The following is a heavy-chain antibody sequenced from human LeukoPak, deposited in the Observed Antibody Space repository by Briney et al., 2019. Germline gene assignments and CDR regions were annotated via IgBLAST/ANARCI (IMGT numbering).Heavy chain of an antibody. D-gene: IGHD5-18*01. CDR1: GFTFSSYS. Sequence: GGSLRLSCAASGFTFSSYSRNWVRQAQGKGREGVSSISSSSSYIYYADSVKGRFTISRDNAKNSLYLQMNSLRAEDTAVYYCARRDSYGYYYYYYMDVWGKGTTVTVSS. V-gene: IGHV3-21*01. CDR2: ISSSSSYI. CDR3: ARRDSYGYYYYYYMDV. J-gene: IGHJ6*03.